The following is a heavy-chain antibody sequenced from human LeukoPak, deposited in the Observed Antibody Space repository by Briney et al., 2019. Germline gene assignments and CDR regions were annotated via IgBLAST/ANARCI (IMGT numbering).Heavy chain of an antibody. V-gene: IGHV3-74*01. Sequence: GGSLRLSCAASGFTLSNYWMHWVRQAPGKGLMWAARISSDGSSADHADSVKGRFTISRDNAKNTLYLQMNSLRVEDTAVYYCARRRTIGDYDYWGQGTLVTASS. CDR2: ISSDGSSA. D-gene: IGHD3-16*01. CDR3: ARRRTIGDYDY. J-gene: IGHJ4*02. CDR1: GFTLSNYW.